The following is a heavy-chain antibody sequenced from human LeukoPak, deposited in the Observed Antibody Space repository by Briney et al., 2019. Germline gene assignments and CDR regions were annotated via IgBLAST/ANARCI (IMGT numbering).Heavy chain of an antibody. Sequence: GGSLRLSCAASGFTFSSYAMHWVRQAPGKGLEYVSAISSNGGSTYYANSVKGRFTISRDNSKNTLYLQMNSLRAEDTAVYYCAKDIRSGGSCLGYWGQGTLVTVSS. D-gene: IGHD2-15*01. CDR2: ISSNGGST. J-gene: IGHJ4*02. CDR1: GFTFSSYA. CDR3: AKDIRSGGSCLGY. V-gene: IGHV3-64*01.